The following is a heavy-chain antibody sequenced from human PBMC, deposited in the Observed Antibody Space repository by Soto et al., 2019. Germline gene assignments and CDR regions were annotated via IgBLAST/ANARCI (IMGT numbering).Heavy chain of an antibody. CDR2: INHSGST. V-gene: IGHV4-34*01. CDR3: ACQGYYYYYYMDV. J-gene: IGHJ6*03. CDR1: GGSFSGYY. Sequence: SETLSLTCAVYGGSFSGYYWSWIRQPPGKGLEWIGEINHSGSTNYNPSLKSRVTISVDTSKNQFSLKLSSVTAADTAVYYCACQGYYYYYYMDVWGKGTTVTVS.